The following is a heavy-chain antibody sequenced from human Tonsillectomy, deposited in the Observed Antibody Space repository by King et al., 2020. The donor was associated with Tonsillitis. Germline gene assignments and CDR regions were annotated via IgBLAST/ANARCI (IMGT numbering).Heavy chain of an antibody. CDR3: ASPFPVLKY. J-gene: IGHJ4*02. V-gene: IGHV4-59*01. CDR2: IYYSGST. D-gene: IGHD3-9*01. CDR1: GGSISSYY. Sequence: VQLQESGPGLVKPSETLSLTCTVSGGSISSYYWSWIRQPPGKRLEWIWYIYYSGSTKYNPSLKSRVTISVDTSKSQFSLKLSSVTAADTAMYYCASPFPVLKYWGQGTLVTVSS.